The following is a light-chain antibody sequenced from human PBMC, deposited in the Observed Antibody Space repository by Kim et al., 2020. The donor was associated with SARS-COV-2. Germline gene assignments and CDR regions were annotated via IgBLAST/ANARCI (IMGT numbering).Light chain of an antibody. J-gene: IGKJ2*01. Sequence: IQLTQSPSSLSASVGDRVTITCRASQGISSYLAWYQQKPGKAPKLLIYTTSTLQSGVPSRFSGSGSGTDFTLTISSLQPEDFATYYCQQLNSDPPVTFGQGTKLEI. V-gene: IGKV1-9*01. CDR1: QGISSY. CDR2: TTS. CDR3: QQLNSDPPVT.